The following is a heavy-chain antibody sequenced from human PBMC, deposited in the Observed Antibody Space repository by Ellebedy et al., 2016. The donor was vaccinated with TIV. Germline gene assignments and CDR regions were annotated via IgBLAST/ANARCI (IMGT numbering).Heavy chain of an antibody. CDR3: ASVVVTAIHGMDV. CDR1: GFTFSSYS. V-gene: IGHV3-48*02. J-gene: IGHJ6*02. Sequence: GESLKISXAASGFTFSSYSMNWVRQAPGKGLEWVSYISSSSSTIYYADSVKGRFTISRDNAKNSLYLQMNSLRDEDTAVYYCASVVVTAIHGMDVWGQGTTVTVSS. CDR2: ISSSSSTI. D-gene: IGHD2-21*02.